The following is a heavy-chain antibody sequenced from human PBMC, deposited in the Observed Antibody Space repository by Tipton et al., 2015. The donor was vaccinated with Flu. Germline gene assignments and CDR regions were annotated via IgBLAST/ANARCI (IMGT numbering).Heavy chain of an antibody. CDR2: ISYDGSNK. J-gene: IGHJ6*02. D-gene: IGHD3-3*01. CDR3: ARDAYDFWSGYYFYYYYGMDV. CDR1: GFTFSSYV. V-gene: IGHV3-30-3*01. Sequence: SLRLSCAASGFTFSSYVMHWVRQAPGKGLEWVAVISYDGSNKYYADSVKGRFTISRDNSKNTLYLQMNSLRAEDTAVYYCARDAYDFWSGYYFYYYYGMDVWGQGTTVTVSS.